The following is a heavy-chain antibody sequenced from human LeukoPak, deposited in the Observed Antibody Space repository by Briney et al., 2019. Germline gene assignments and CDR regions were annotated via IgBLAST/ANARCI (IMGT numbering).Heavy chain of an antibody. CDR2: IYTSGST. J-gene: IGHJ5*02. CDR3: ARDRRVGATTLRWFDP. D-gene: IGHD1-26*01. Sequence: SETLSLTCTVSGGSISSYYWSWIRQSAGKGLEWIGRIYTSGSTNYNPSLKSRVTMSVDTSKNQFSLKLSSVTAADTAVYYCARDRRVGATTLRWFDPWGQGTLVTVSS. CDR1: GGSISSYY. V-gene: IGHV4-4*07.